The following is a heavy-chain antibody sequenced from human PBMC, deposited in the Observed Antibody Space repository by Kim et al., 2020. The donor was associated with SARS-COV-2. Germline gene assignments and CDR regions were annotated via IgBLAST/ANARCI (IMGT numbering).Heavy chain of an antibody. CDR2: ISSSGSTI. V-gene: IGHV3-11*01. J-gene: IGHJ4*02. CDR1: GFTFSDYY. CDR3: ARPHYYDILTGYTHYYFDY. Sequence: GGSLRLSCAASGFTFSDYYMSWIRQAPGKGLEWVSYISSSGSTIYYADSVKCRFTISRDNAKNSLYLQINSLRAEDTAVYYCARPHYYDILTGYTHYYFDYWGQGALVTVSS. D-gene: IGHD3-9*01.